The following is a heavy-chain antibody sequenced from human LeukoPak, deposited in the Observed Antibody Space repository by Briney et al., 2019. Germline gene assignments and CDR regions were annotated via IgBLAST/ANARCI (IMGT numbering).Heavy chain of an antibody. Sequence: GASVKVSCKASGYPVTSYGISWVRQAPGQGLEWMGWISAYNGNTNYAQKLQGRVTMTTDTSTSTAYMELRSLRSDDTAVYYCARGRAPTYYDYVWGSYRPFDYWGQGTLVTVSS. J-gene: IGHJ4*02. CDR3: ARGRAPTYYDYVWGSYRPFDY. CDR1: GYPVTSYG. CDR2: ISAYNGNT. D-gene: IGHD3-16*02. V-gene: IGHV1-18*01.